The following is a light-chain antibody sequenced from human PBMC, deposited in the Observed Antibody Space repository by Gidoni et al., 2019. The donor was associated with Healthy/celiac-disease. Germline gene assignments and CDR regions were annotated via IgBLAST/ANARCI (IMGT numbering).Light chain of an antibody. CDR3: SSYTSSSIVV. Sequence: QSALTQPASVSGSPGQSITISCTGTSSDVGGYNYVSWYHQHPGKAPKLMIYEVSNRPSGVSNRFSGSKSGNTASLTISGLQAEDEADYYCSSYTSSSIVVFGGGTKLTVL. V-gene: IGLV2-14*01. CDR1: SSDVGGYNY. CDR2: EVS. J-gene: IGLJ2*01.